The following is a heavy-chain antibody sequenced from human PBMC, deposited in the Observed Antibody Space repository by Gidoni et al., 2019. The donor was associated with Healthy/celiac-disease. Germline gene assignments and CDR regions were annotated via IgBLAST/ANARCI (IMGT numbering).Heavy chain of an antibody. CDR3: ARLRNWNYGMDV. D-gene: IGHD1-20*01. J-gene: IGHJ6*02. V-gene: IGHV4-39*01. CDR2: IYYSGST. Sequence: QLQLQESGPGLVKPSETLSLTCTVSGGSISSSSYYWGWIRPPPGKGLEWIGSIYYSGSTYYNPSLKSRVTISVDTSKNQFSLKLSSVTAADTAVYYCARLRNWNYGMDVWGQGTTVTVSS. CDR1: GGSISSSSYY.